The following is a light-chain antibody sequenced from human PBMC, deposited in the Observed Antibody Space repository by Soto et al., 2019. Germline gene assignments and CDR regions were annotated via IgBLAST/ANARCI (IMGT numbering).Light chain of an antibody. V-gene: IGKV3-11*01. J-gene: IGKJ5*01. CDR1: QSVSSS. Sequence: EIVLTQSRPTLSLSPGERATLSCRASQSVSSSLAWYQQEPGQAPRLLIYDASNRATGIPARFSGSGSGTDFTLTISSLEPEDFAVYYCQQRSKWSITFGQGTRLEIK. CDR2: DAS. CDR3: QQRSKWSIT.